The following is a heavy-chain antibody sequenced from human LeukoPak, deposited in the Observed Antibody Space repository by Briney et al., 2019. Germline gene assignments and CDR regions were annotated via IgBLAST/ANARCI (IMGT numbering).Heavy chain of an antibody. D-gene: IGHD6-13*01. CDR3: ARGGSSWYSNYYYYGMDV. V-gene: IGHV4-59*01. CDR2: IYYSGST. CDR1: GGSLSSYY. J-gene: IGHJ6*02. Sequence: SETLSLTCTVSGGSLSSYYWSWIRQPPGKGLEWIGYIYYSGSTNYNPSLKSRVTISVDTSKNQFSLKLSSVTAADTAVYYCARGGSSWYSNYYYYGMDVWGQGTTVTVSS.